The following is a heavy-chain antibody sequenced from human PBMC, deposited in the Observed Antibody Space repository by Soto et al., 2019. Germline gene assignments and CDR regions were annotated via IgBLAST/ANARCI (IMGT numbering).Heavy chain of an antibody. CDR3: ANTVDGVLTGQIYYFDY. CDR1: GFTFSGYA. D-gene: IGHD3-9*01. Sequence: GGSLRLSCAASGFTFSGYAMSWVRQAPGKGLEWVSSISGSVGNTFYADSVKGRFTISRDNSKKTLYLQMNSLRAEDTAVYYCANTVDGVLTGQIYYFDYWGQGTLVTVSS. V-gene: IGHV3-23*01. CDR2: ISGSVGNT. J-gene: IGHJ4*02.